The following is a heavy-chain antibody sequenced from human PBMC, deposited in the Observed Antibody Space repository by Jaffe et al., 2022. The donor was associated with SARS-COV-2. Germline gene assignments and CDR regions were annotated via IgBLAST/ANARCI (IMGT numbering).Heavy chain of an antibody. J-gene: IGHJ4*02. CDR2: ISASGGST. CDR3: AKSGVNFWPPDPYFDY. D-gene: IGHD3-10*01. Sequence: EVQLLESGGTLVQPGGSLRLSCAASGFTFSNYPMSWVRQAPGKGLEWVSVISASGGSTYYADSVKGRFTISRDTSKNTLYLQLNTLRAEDTAVYYCAKSGVNFWPPDPYFDYWGQGTLVTVSS. V-gene: IGHV3-23*01. CDR1: GFTFSNYP.